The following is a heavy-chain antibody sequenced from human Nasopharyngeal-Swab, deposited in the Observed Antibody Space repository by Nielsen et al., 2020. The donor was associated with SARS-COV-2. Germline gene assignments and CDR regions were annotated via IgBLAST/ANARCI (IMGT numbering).Heavy chain of an antibody. CDR2: ISSSSTYI. J-gene: IGHJ4*02. CDR1: GFIFSNYS. CDR3: ARRYYYDSSDYYPLDY. D-gene: IGHD3-22*01. V-gene: IGHV3-21*01. Sequence: GESLKISCAASGFIFSNYSMIWVRQAPGKGLEWVSAISSSSTYIYYADSVKGRFTISRDNAENSLYLHMNSPRADDSAVYYCARRYYYDSSDYYPLDYWGQGTLVTVSS.